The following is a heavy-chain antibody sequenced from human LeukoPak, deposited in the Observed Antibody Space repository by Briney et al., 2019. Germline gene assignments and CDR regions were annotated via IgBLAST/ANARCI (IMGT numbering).Heavy chain of an antibody. CDR2: IYTSGST. Sequence: SETLSLTCTVSGGSISSGSYYWSWIRQPAGKGLEWIGRIYTSGSTNYSPSLKSRVTISVDTSKNQFSLKLSSVTAADTAVYYCARGGMGIAAAAPDYWGQGTLVTVSS. CDR3: ARGGMGIAAAAPDY. D-gene: IGHD6-13*01. V-gene: IGHV4-61*02. CDR1: GGSISSGSYY. J-gene: IGHJ4*02.